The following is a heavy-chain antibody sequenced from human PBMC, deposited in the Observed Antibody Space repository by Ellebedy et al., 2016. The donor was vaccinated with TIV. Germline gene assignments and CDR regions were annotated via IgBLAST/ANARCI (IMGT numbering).Heavy chain of an antibody. D-gene: IGHD3-10*01. CDR1: GFTFSSSW. CDR3: AREGWGETVRGY. CDR2: INGDGSNI. J-gene: IGHJ4*02. V-gene: IGHV3-74*01. Sequence: GESLKISCAASGFTFSSSWVHWVRQVPGKGLVWVARINGDGSNIGYADSVKGRFTISRDNAKSTLYLQMNSLRAEDTAVYYCAREGWGETVRGYWGQGTQVTVSS.